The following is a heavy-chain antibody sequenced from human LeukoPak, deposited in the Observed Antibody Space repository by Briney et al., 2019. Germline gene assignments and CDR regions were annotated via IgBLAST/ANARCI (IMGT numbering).Heavy chain of an antibody. V-gene: IGHV3-48*03. CDR1: GFTFSSYE. Sequence: GGSLRLSCAASGFTFSSYEMNWVRQAPGKGLEWVSYISSSGSTIYYADSVKGRFTISRDNAKNSLYLQMNSLRAEDTAVYYCASYYGSGSIYYYYYMDVWGKGTTVTISS. D-gene: IGHD3-10*01. CDR3: ASYYGSGSIYYYYYMDV. J-gene: IGHJ6*03. CDR2: ISSSGSTI.